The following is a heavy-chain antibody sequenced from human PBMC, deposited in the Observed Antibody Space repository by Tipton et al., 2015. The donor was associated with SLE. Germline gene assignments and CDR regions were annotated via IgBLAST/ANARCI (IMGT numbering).Heavy chain of an antibody. CDR1: GGAVTTGGFY. CDR3: ARGAV. V-gene: IGHV4-31*03. CDR2: IYYSGST. J-gene: IGHJ4*02. Sequence: TLSLTCTVSGGAVTTGGFYWSWIRQHPGKGLEWIGHIYYSGSTDYNPSLKSRVTISVDTSKNQFSLKLSSVTAADTAVYYCARGAVWGQGTLVTVSS.